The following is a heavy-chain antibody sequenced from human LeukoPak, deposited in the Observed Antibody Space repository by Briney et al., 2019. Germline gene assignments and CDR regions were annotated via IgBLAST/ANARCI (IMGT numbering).Heavy chain of an antibody. CDR1: GGTFSSYT. CDR2: IIPILGIA. V-gene: IGHV1-69*04. CDR3: AREIEYSSSLGWFDP. D-gene: IGHD6-6*01. Sequence: ASVKVSCKASGGTFSSYTISWVRQAPGQGLEWMGRIIPILGIANYAQKFQGRVTITADKSTSTAYMELSSLRSEDTAVYYCAREIEYSSSLGWFDPWGQGTLVTVSS. J-gene: IGHJ5*02.